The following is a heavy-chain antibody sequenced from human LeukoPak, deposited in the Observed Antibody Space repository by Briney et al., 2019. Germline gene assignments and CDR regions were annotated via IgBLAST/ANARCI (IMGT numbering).Heavy chain of an antibody. CDR2: INPNSGGT. Sequence: ASVKVSCKASGYTFTDYCMHWVRQAPGQGLEWMGWINPNSGGTNYAQKFQGRVTMTRDTSISTAYMELSRLRSDDTAVYYCARAEYDILTGYYFDYWGQGTLVTVSS. CDR3: ARAEYDILTGYYFDY. CDR1: GYTFTDYC. V-gene: IGHV1-2*02. D-gene: IGHD3-9*01. J-gene: IGHJ4*02.